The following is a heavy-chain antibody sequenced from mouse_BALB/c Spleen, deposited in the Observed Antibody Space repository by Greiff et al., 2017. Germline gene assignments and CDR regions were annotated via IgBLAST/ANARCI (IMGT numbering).Heavy chain of an antibody. D-gene: IGHD2-2*01. CDR2: IWGDGST. CDR3: ARGYGYDPAWFAY. V-gene: IGHV2-6-7*01. Sequence: VHLVESGPGLVAPSQSLSITCTVSGFSLTGYGVNWVRQPPGKGLEWLGMIWGDGSTDYNSALKSRLSISKDNSKSQVFLKMNSLQTDDTARYYCARGYGYDPAWFAYWGQGTLVTVSA. J-gene: IGHJ3*01. CDR1: GFSLTGYG.